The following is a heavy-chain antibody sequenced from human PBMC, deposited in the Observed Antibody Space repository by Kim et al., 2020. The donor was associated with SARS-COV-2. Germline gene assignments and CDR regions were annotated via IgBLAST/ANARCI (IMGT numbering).Heavy chain of an antibody. J-gene: IGHJ4*02. D-gene: IGHD2-15*01. CDR2: IKGNGSEK. CDR1: GFTTFSTHW. V-gene: IGHV3-7*04. Sequence: GGSLRLSCAASGFTTFSTHWMTWVRQAPGSGLEWVANIKGNGSEKNYVDSVKGRCTISRDNAQKSLFLQMDSLRVEDTAVYYCAWEGKNTKCCGGWGQGTLVTVSS. CDR3: AWEGKNTKCCGG.